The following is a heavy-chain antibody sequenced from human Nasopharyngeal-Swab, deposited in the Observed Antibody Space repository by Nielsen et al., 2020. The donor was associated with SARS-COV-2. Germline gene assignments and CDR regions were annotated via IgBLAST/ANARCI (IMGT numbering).Heavy chain of an antibody. V-gene: IGHV3-66*01. Sequence: GGSLRLSCAAPGFTVSSNYMHWVRQAPGEGLEWVSAFYSGGTTYYADSVKGRVTISGDNSNNTVYLQMNSLRAEDTAVYYCARGSTVSSYYHYMDVWGKGTTVTVSS. CDR3: ARGSTVSSYYHYMDV. CDR2: FYSGGTT. D-gene: IGHD2-2*01. J-gene: IGHJ6*03. CDR1: GFTVSSNY.